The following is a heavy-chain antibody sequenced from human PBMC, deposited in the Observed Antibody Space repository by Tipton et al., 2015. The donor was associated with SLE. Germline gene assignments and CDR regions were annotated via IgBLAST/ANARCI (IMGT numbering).Heavy chain of an antibody. D-gene: IGHD3-16*01. CDR1: GFTFSSYS. J-gene: IGHJ4*02. CDR2: ISSSSSYT. CDR3: ARGPPGGLFDY. Sequence: GSLRLSCAASGFTFSSYSMNWVRQAPGKGLEWVSYISSSSSYTNYADSVKGRFTISRDNSKNTLYLQMNSLRAEDTAVYYCARGPPGGLFDYWGQGTLVTVSS. V-gene: IGHV3-21*05.